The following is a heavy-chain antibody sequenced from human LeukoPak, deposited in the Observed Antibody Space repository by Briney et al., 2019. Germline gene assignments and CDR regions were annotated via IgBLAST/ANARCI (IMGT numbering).Heavy chain of an antibody. Sequence: GESPKISGKGSGYSFTDYWIGWVRQMPGKGLEGLGMIYPGDSDTRYSPSLQDPLTISADKSINTASLQWSSPTASDTAMYYCARRAGAEQWPIIDSFDYWGQGTLVTVSS. CDR2: IYPGDSDT. D-gene: IGHD6-19*01. CDR3: ARRAGAEQWPIIDSFDY. J-gene: IGHJ4*02. CDR1: GYSFTDYW. V-gene: IGHV5-51*01.